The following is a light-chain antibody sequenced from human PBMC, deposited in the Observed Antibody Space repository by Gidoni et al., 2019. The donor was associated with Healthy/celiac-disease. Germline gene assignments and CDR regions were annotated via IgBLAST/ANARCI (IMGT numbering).Light chain of an antibody. J-gene: IGKJ1*01. CDR2: AAS. CDR3: QQYYSYPRT. Sequence: IRITPSPSSLSASTGDRVTITCRASQGISIYLAWYQQKPGKAPKLLIYAASTLQSGVRSRVSGSGSGTDFTLTISGLQDEEFATYYCQQYYSYPRTFXQXTKVEIK. CDR1: QGISIY. V-gene: IGKV1-8*01.